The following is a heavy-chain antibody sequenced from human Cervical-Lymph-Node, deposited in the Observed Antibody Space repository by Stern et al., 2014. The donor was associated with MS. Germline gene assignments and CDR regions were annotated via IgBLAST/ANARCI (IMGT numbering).Heavy chain of an antibody. D-gene: IGHD3-10*01. J-gene: IGHJ4*02. CDR1: GFAFSENY. CDR2: ISSHGNTI. Sequence: VQLLESGGGLVKPGGSLRLSCAASGFAFSENYMSWIRQAPGKGLEWVSYISSHGNTIYYSDSVRGRFTVSRDNAKNSLYLQMNNLRVEDTAVYYCARGQTYGWGYCFDSWGQGVLVTVSS. V-gene: IGHV3-11*01. CDR3: ARGQTYGWGYCFDS.